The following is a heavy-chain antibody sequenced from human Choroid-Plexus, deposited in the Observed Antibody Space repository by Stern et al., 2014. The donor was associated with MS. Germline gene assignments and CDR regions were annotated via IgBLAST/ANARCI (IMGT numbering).Heavy chain of an antibody. CDR3: ARDQRGITIFGVVTDYYYLGMDV. CDR2: VNPKPGGP. V-gene: IGHV1-2*06. CDR1: GYIFTGYY. D-gene: IGHD3-3*01. J-gene: IGHJ6*02. Sequence: VQLVESGAEVKKPGASVKVSCKTSGYIFTGYYIHWVRQAPGQALESMARVNPKPGGPKYAQKFQGRVTMSRDTSISTAYVEVSSLTSDDTAVYYCARDQRGITIFGVVTDYYYLGMDVWGQGTTVTVSS.